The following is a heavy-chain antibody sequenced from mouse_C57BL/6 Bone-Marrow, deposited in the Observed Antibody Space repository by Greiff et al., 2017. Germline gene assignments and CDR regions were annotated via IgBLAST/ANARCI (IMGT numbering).Heavy chain of an antibody. D-gene: IGHD6-5*01. J-gene: IGHJ1*03. CDR2: IDPSDSYT. V-gene: IGHV1-69*01. Sequence: QVQLQQPGAELVMPGASVKLSCKASGYTFTSYWMHWVTQRPGQGLEWIGEIDPSDSYTNYNQKFKGKSTLTVDKSSSTAYMQLSSLTCEESEVYYCARWGAYIWYFDVWGTGTTVTVSS. CDR1: GYTFTSYW. CDR3: ARWGAYIWYFDV.